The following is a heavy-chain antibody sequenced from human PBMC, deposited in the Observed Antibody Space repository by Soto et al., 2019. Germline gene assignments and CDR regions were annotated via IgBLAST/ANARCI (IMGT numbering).Heavy chain of an antibody. CDR2: IIPVLDVT. V-gene: IGHV1-69*02. CDR3: ARQTRGAHGFDM. CDR1: GGALNNHI. D-gene: IGHD3-10*01. Sequence: QVRLVQSGAEVKKPGSSVTVSCKPSGGALNNHIFNWVRQAPGQGLEWMGRIIPVLDVTNYAQRFQGRVTITADQSTATAFMDLSSLRSEDTAVYYCARQTRGAHGFDMWGQGTMVTVSS. J-gene: IGHJ3*02.